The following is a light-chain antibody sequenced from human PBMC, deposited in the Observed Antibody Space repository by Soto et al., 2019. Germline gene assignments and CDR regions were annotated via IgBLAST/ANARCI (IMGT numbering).Light chain of an antibody. J-gene: IGKJ4*01. V-gene: IGKV3D-15*01. Sequence: EIVMTQSPATLSVSPGERATLSCRASQSVSSNLAWYQQKPGQAPRLLIYGASTRATGIPARFSGSGSGTEFTLTISSLQSEGFAVYYCQQYNKWPLTFGGGTKVEIK. CDR3: QQYNKWPLT. CDR1: QSVSSN. CDR2: GAS.